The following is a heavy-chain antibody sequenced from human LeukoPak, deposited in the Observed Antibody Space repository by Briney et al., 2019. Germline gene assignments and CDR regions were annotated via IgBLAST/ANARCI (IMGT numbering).Heavy chain of an antibody. CDR3: AKVGVDFWSGYVYYFDY. D-gene: IGHD3-3*01. CDR2: ISGSGGST. Sequence: PGGSLRLSCAASGFTFSSYAMSWVRQAPGKGLEWVSAISGSGGSTYYADSVKGRFTISRDNSKNTLYLQMNSLRAEDTAVYYCAKVGVDFWSGYVYYFDYWGQGTLVTVSS. J-gene: IGHJ4*02. CDR1: GFTFSSYA. V-gene: IGHV3-23*01.